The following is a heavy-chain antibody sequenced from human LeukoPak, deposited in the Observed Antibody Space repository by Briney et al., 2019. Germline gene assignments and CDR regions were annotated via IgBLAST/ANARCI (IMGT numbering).Heavy chain of an antibody. CDR3: TTGPTYYYDSSGYSEFDY. V-gene: IGHV3-15*01. Sequence: GGSLRLSCAASGFTFSNAWMSWVRQAPGKGLEWVGRIKSKTDGGTADYAAPVKGRFTISRDDSKNTLYLQMNSLKTEDTAVYYCTTGPTYYYDSSGYSEFDYWGQGTLVTVSS. J-gene: IGHJ4*02. CDR2: IKSKTDGGTA. D-gene: IGHD3-22*01. CDR1: GFTFSNAW.